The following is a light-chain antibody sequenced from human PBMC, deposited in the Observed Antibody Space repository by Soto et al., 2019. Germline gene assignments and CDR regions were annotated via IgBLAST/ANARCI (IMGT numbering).Light chain of an antibody. CDR1: SGHSSYA. V-gene: IGLV4-69*01. Sequence: SASLGASVKLTCTLSSGHSSYAIAWHQQQPEKGPRYLMKLNSDGSHSKGDGIPDRFSGSSSGAERYLTISSLQSEDEADYYCQTWGTGAVVFGGGTKLTVL. CDR2: LNSDGSH. CDR3: QTWGTGAVV. J-gene: IGLJ2*01.